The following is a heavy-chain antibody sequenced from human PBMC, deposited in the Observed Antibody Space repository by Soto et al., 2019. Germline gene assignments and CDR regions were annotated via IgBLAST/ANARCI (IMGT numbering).Heavy chain of an antibody. CDR1: GFTFSSYG. CDR2: ISYDGSNK. J-gene: IGHJ4*02. V-gene: IGHV3-30*18. D-gene: IGHD1-26*01. Sequence: TGGSLRLSCAASGFTFSSYGMHWVRQAPGKGLEWVAVISYDGSNKYYADSVKGRFTISRDNSKNTLYLQMNSLRAEDTAVYYCAKEYSGSYYESDYWGQGTLVTVSS. CDR3: AKEYSGSYYESDY.